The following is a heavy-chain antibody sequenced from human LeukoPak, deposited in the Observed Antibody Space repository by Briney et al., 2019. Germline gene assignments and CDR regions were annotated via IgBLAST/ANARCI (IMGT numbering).Heavy chain of an antibody. CDR2: IYYSGST. V-gene: IGHV4-39*01. CDR3: AHCSSTSCYAYGMDV. D-gene: IGHD2-2*01. Sequence: SETLSLTCTASGGSISSSSYYWGWIRQPPGKGLEWIGSIYYSGSTYYNPSLKSRVTISVHTSKNQFSLNLSSVTAADTAVYYCAHCSSTSCYAYGMDVWGQGTTVTVSS. J-gene: IGHJ6*02. CDR1: GGSISSSSYY.